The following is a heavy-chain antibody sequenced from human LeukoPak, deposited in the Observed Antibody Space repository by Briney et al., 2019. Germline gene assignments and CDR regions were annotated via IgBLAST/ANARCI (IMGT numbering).Heavy chain of an antibody. CDR2: IIPIFGTA. CDR3: ARGYYDSSGYYIFAFDI. J-gene: IGHJ3*02. Sequence: ASVKVSCKASGGTFSSYAISWVRQAPGQGLEWMGGIIPIFGTANYAQKFQGRVTITADKSTSTAYMELSSLRSEDTAVYYCARGYYDSSGYYIFAFDIWGQGTMVTVSS. CDR1: GGTFSSYA. V-gene: IGHV1-69*06. D-gene: IGHD3-22*01.